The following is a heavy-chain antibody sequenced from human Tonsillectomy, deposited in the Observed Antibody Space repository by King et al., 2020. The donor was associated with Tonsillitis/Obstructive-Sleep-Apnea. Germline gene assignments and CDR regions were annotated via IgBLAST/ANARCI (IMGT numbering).Heavy chain of an antibody. Sequence: VQLVESGGGLVQPGGSLRLSCAASGFTFSSYAMSWVRQAPGKGLEWVSAISGSGRSTYYADSVKGRFTISRDNTKNTLYLQLNSLRAEDTAVYYCAKARGDYEPYYGMDVWGQGTTVTVSS. CDR2: ISGSGRST. D-gene: IGHD4-17*01. J-gene: IGHJ6*02. V-gene: IGHV3-23*04. CDR1: GFTFSSYA. CDR3: AKARGDYEPYYGMDV.